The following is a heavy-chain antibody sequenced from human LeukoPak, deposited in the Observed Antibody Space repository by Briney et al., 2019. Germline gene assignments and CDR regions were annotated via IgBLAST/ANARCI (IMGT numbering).Heavy chain of an antibody. Sequence: GESLKISCKASGYSFTTYWIGWVRQMPGKGLEWMGIIYPDDSNTRYSPSFQGQVTISADKSINTAYLQWSSLKASDTAMYYCARRSPLGYDAFDIWGQGTMVTVSS. V-gene: IGHV5-51*01. CDR1: GYSFTTYW. CDR2: IYPDDSNT. D-gene: IGHD7-27*01. J-gene: IGHJ3*02. CDR3: ARRSPLGYDAFDI.